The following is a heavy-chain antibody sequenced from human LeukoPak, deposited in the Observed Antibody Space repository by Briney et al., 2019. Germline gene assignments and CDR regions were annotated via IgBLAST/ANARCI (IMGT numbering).Heavy chain of an antibody. J-gene: IGHJ6*02. Sequence: GGSLRLSCAASGFTFSSYAMSWVGQAPGKGLEWVSAISGSGSSTYYTDSVKGRFTISRDNSKNTLYLQMNSLRAEDTAVYYCARERAAAGMRIGHYDIDVWGQGTMVTVSS. D-gene: IGHD6-13*01. V-gene: IGHV3-23*01. CDR3: ARERAAAGMRIGHYDIDV. CDR1: GFTFSSYA. CDR2: ISGSGSST.